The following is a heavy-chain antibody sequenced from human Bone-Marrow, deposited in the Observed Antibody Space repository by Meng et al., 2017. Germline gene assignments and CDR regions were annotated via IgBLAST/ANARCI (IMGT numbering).Heavy chain of an antibody. D-gene: IGHD4-17*01. CDR2: IYYSGST. J-gene: IGHJ2*01. CDR3: ASLYGDSSVWYLDL. Sequence: QGQRQEWGPGLVKPFPTLSLTCTVSGGSISSGNHYWSWIRQHPGKGLEYIGYIYYSGSTYYNPSLKSRVIISVDTSKNQFSLRLNSVTAADTAVYYCASLYGDSSVWYLDLWGRGTLVTVSS. V-gene: IGHV4-31*03. CDR1: GGSISSGNHY.